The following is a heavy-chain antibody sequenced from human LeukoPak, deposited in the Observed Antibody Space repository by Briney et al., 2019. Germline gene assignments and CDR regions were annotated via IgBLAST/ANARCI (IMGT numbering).Heavy chain of an antibody. CDR2: IRQDGSAK. CDR3: ARDLAVTTPGLDY. J-gene: IGHJ4*02. Sequence: GGSLRLSCAASGFTFSSFWMTWVRQAPGKGLEWVANIRQDGSAKYYVDSVKGRFTISRDNAKNSLCLQLNSLRAEDTAVYYCARDLAVTTPGLDYWGQGTLVTVSS. V-gene: IGHV3-7*04. CDR1: GFTFSSFW. D-gene: IGHD4-17*01.